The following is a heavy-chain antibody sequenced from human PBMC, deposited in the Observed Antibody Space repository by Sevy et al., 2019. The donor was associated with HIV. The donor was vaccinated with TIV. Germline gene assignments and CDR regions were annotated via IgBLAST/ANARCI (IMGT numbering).Heavy chain of an antibody. V-gene: IGHV3-21*01. J-gene: IGHJ4*02. Sequence: LSLTCAASGFTFSSYAMNWVRQAPGKGLEWVSSINAISSNIYYADSVKGRFTISRDNAENSRYLQMNSVRAEDTAVYYCARDLFSGGNAVYGYWGQGTLVTVSS. CDR1: GFTFSSYA. D-gene: IGHD2-15*01. CDR3: ARDLFSGGNAVYGY. CDR2: INAISSNI.